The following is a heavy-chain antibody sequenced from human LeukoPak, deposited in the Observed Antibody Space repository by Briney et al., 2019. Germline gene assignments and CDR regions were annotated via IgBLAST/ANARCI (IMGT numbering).Heavy chain of an antibody. CDR1: GGAFSKTA. CDR2: FIPFYDAT. D-gene: IGHD5-18*01. V-gene: IGHV1-69*13. CDR3: ATMQGYSYSVS. Sequence: SVKVSCKASGGAFSKTAINWVRQAPGQGLEWMGGFIPFYDATNYAQRFQGRLTITVDGSASTAYMELTSLTSEDTAIYYCATMQGYSYSVSWGQGTLITVSS. J-gene: IGHJ4*02.